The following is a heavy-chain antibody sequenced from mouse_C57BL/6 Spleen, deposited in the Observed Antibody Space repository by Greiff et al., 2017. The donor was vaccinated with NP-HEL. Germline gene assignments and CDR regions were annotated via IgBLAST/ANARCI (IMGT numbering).Heavy chain of an antibody. V-gene: IGHV1-81*01. CDR1: GYTFTSYG. Sequence: QVQLQQSGAELARPGASVKLSCKASGYTFTSYGISWVKQRTGQGLEWIGEIYPRSGNTYYNEKFKGKATLTADKSSSTAYMELRSLTSEDSAVYFCARQDFSEYYFDYWGQGTTLTVSS. J-gene: IGHJ2*01. CDR2: IYPRSGNT. CDR3: ARQDFSEYYFDY. D-gene: IGHD6-2*01.